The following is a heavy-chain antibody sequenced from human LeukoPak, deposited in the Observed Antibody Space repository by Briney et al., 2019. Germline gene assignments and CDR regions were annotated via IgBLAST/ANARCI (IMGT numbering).Heavy chain of an antibody. CDR2: IYHSGST. D-gene: IGHD1-14*01. Sequence: SGTLSLTCAVSGGSISSGNWWSWVRQPPGKGLEWIGEIYHSGSTNYNPSLKSRVTISVDKSKNQFPLKLNSVTAADTAVYYCARDRGPTGCDFDYWGQGTLVTVSS. J-gene: IGHJ4*02. V-gene: IGHV4-4*02. CDR1: GGSISSGNW. CDR3: ARDRGPTGCDFDY.